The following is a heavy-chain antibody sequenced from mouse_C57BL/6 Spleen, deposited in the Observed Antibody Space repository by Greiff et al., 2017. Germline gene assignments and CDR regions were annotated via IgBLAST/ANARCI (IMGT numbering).Heavy chain of an antibody. V-gene: IGHV5-17*01. Sequence: VQLKESGGGLVKPGGSLKLSCAASGFTFSDYGMHWVRQAPEKGLEWVAYISSGSSTIYYADTVKGRFTISRDNAKNTLFLQMTSLRSEDTAMYDCARGPYYGSSSFAYWGQGTLVTVAA. CDR2: ISSGSSTI. D-gene: IGHD1-1*01. CDR3: ARGPYYGSSSFAY. J-gene: IGHJ3*01. CDR1: GFTFSDYG.